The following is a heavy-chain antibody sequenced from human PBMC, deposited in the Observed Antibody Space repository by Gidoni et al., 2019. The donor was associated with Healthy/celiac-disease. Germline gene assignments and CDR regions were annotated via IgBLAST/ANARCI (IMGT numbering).Heavy chain of an antibody. D-gene: IGHD4-17*01. V-gene: IGHV4-39*01. CDR1: GGSISSSSYY. CDR2: IYYSGST. J-gene: IGHJ6*03. CDR3: ASVVSNYGDYDYYMDV. Sequence: QLQLQESGPGLVKPSETLSLTCTVSGGSISSSSYYWGWIRQPPGKRVEWIGSIYYSGSTYYNPSLKSRVTISVDTSKNQFSLKLSSVTAADTAVYYCASVVSNYGDYDYYMDVWGKGTTVTVSS.